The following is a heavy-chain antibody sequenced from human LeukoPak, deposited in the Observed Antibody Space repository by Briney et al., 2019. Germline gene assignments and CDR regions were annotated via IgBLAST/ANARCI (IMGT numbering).Heavy chain of an antibody. V-gene: IGHV5-51*01. Sequence: GESLKISCKGSGYSFTSYWIGWVRQMPGKGLEWMGIIYPGDSDTRYSPSFQGQVTISADKSISTAYLQWSSLKASDTAMYYCVGYSSTSCYSAARGYFQHWGQGTLVTVSS. CDR1: GYSFTSYW. CDR2: IYPGDSDT. CDR3: VGYSSTSCYSAARGYFQH. J-gene: IGHJ1*01. D-gene: IGHD2-2*02.